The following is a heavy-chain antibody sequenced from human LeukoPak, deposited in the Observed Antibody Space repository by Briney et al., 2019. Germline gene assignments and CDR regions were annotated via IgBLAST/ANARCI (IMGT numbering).Heavy chain of an antibody. D-gene: IGHD3-16*02. J-gene: IGHJ4*02. CDR3: ARRPTYYDYVWGSYRSPYFDY. CDR2: INHSGST. Sequence: SETLSLTCAVYGGSFSGYYWSWIRQPPGKGLEWIGEINHSGSTNYNPSLKSRVTISVDTSKNQFSLKLSSVTAADTAVYYCARRPTYYDYVWGSYRSPYFDYWGQGTLVTVSS. V-gene: IGHV4-34*01. CDR1: GGSFSGYY.